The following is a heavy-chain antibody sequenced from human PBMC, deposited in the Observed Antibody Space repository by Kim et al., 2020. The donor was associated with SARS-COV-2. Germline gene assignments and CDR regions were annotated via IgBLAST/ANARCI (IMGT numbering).Heavy chain of an antibody. CDR2: IIPIFGTA. D-gene: IGHD1-26*01. Sequence: SVKVSCKASGGTFSSYAISWVRQAPGQGLEWMGGIIPIFGTANYAQKFQGRVTITADESTSTAYMELSSLRSEDTAVYYCARDIVGTHHHYYYGMDVWGQGTTVTVSS. V-gene: IGHV1-69*13. CDR3: ARDIVGTHHHYYYGMDV. J-gene: IGHJ6*02. CDR1: GGTFSSYA.